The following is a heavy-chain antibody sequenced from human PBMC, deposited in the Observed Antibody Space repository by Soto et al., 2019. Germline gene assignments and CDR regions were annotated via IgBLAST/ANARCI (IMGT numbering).Heavy chain of an antibody. CDR2: IHYSGTT. CDR3: AAREPSRTNPAPYYLDF. D-gene: IGHD1-1*01. Sequence: SETLSLTCTVSGGSMRNYFWTWIRQPPGKGLEWIGYIHYSGTTSFFPSYNPSLRSRVTISEDTSKNQFSLKLLSVTTADTAVYFCAAREPSRTNPAPYYLDFWGQGTLVTVSS. J-gene: IGHJ4*02. V-gene: IGHV4-59*01. CDR1: GGSMRNYF.